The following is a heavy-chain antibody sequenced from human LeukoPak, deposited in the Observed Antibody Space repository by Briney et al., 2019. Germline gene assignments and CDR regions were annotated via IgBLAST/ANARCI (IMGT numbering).Heavy chain of an antibody. D-gene: IGHD3-22*01. CDR2: IYYSGST. V-gene: IGHV4-59*01. J-gene: IGHJ4*02. Sequence: SETLSLTCTVSGGSINSYYWSWIRQPPGKGLEWIGYIYYSGSTNYNPSLKSRVTISVVTSKNQFSLKLSSVTAADTAVYYCARGDSSGYYYGSSFDYWGQGTLVTVSS. CDR1: GGSINSYY. CDR3: ARGDSSGYYYGSSFDY.